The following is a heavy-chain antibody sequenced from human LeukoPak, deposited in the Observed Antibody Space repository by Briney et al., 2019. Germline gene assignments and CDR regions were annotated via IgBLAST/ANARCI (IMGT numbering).Heavy chain of an antibody. CDR2: INHSGST. CDR3: ARGIRYFDWLSKPRYYFDY. J-gene: IGHJ4*02. CDR1: GGSFSGYY. V-gene: IGHV4-34*01. D-gene: IGHD3-9*01. Sequence: PSETLSLTCAVYGGSFSGYYWSWIRQPPGKGLEWIGEINHSGSTNYNPSLKSRVTISVDTSKNQFSLKLSSVTAADTAVYYCARGIRYFDWLSKPRYYFDYWGQGTLVTVSS.